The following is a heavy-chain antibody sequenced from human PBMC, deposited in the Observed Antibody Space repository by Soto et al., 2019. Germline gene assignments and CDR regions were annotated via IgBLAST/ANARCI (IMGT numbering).Heavy chain of an antibody. J-gene: IGHJ4*02. D-gene: IGHD4-17*01. Sequence: SETLSLTCAVYGGSFSGYYWSWIRQPPGKGLEWIGEINHSGSTNYNPSLKSRVTISVDTSKNQFSLKLSSVTAADTAVYYCARWSRDDYGDYVAHFDYWGQGTLVTVSS. V-gene: IGHV4-34*01. CDR2: INHSGST. CDR3: ARWSRDDYGDYVAHFDY. CDR1: GGSFSGYY.